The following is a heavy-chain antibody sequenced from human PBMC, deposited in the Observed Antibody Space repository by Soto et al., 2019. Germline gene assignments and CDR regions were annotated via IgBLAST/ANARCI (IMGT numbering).Heavy chain of an antibody. CDR2: IYPGDSDT. CDR3: ARPSSFNLGFSYGVMDV. V-gene: IGHV5-51*01. D-gene: IGHD6-6*01. J-gene: IGHJ6*02. Sequence: GESLKISCQGSGYSFASYWIGWVRQMPGKALEWMGIIYPGDSDTRYSPSFQGQVTISADKSLRTAYLQGTSLNASDTALYYCARPSSFNLGFSYGVMDVWGQGTTVTVSS. CDR1: GYSFASYW.